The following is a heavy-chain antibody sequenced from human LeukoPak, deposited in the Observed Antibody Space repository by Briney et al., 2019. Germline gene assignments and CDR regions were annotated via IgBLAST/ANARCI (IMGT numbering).Heavy chain of an antibody. V-gene: IGHV1-18*01. CDR1: GYTFTSYG. CDR2: ISAYNGNT. Sequence: ASVKVSCKASGYTFTSYGISWVRQAPGQGLEWMGWISAYNGNTNYAQKLQGRVTMTTDTSTSTAYMELRSLRSDDTAVYYCAREYVGYGHGNYYMDVWGKGTTVTISS. J-gene: IGHJ6*03. CDR3: AREYVGYGHGNYYMDV. D-gene: IGHD5-18*01.